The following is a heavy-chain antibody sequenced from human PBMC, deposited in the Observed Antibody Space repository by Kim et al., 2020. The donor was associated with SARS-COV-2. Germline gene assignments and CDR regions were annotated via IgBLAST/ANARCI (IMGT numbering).Heavy chain of an antibody. CDR3: TTLTYYYDSSGYYYVDY. D-gene: IGHD3-22*01. V-gene: IGHV3-15*01. Sequence: VKGRFTISRDDSKNTLYLQMNSLKTEDTAVYYCTTLTYYYDSSGYYYVDYWGQGTLVTVSS. J-gene: IGHJ4*02.